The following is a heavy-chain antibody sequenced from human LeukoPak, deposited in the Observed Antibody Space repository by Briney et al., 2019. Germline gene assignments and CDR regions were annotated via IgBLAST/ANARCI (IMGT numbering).Heavy chain of an antibody. D-gene: IGHD3-9*01. CDR2: ISGSGGST. CDR3: AKDRRYFDWLDPGFDY. J-gene: IGHJ4*02. CDR1: GSTFSSYA. Sequence: GGSLRPSCAASGSTFSSYAMSWVRQPPGKGLEGVSAISGSGGSTYYADSVKGRFAISRDNSKNTLYLQMNRLRAEDTAVYYCAKDRRYFDWLDPGFDYWGQGTLVTVSS. V-gene: IGHV3-23*01.